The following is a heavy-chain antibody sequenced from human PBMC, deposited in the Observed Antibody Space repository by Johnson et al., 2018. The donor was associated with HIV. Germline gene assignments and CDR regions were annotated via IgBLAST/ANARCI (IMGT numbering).Heavy chain of an antibody. J-gene: IGHJ3*02. CDR3: AKDRGMDYGDLHPCDI. D-gene: IGHD4-17*01. Sequence: VQLMESGGGLVQPGRSLRLSCAASGFTFDDYAMHWVRQAPGKGLEWVSGISWNSGTIGYADSVKGRFTISRDNAKNSLYLQMNSLRPGDTALYYCAKDRGMDYGDLHPCDIWGQGTMVTVSS. CDR1: GFTFDDYA. CDR2: ISWNSGTI. V-gene: IGHV3-9*01.